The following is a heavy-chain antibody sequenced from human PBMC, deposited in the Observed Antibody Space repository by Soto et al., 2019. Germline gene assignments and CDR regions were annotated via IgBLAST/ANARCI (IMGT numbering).Heavy chain of an antibody. CDR2: IYYSGST. CDR1: GGSISSSSYY. V-gene: IGHV4-39*01. D-gene: IGHD6-19*01. Sequence: QLRLQESGPGLVKPSETLSLTCTVSGGSISSSSYYWGWIRQPPGKGLEWIGSIYYSGSTYYNPSLKSRVTISVDTSKNQFSLKLSSVTAADTAVYYCARRAVISEGDYWGQGTLVTVSS. J-gene: IGHJ4*02. CDR3: ARRAVISEGDY.